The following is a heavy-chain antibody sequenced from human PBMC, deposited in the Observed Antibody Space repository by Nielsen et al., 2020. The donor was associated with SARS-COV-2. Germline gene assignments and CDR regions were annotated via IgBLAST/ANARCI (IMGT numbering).Heavy chain of an antibody. CDR2: IKQDGSEK. CDR3: ARARGGYDFDY. Sequence: GGSLRLSCAASGFTFTDFWFSWVRQTPGKGLEWVANIKQDGSEKNYVDSVKGRFTISRDNAKNSLYLQINSLRAEDTAVYYCARARGGYDFDYWGQGTLVTVSS. D-gene: IGHD3-16*01. J-gene: IGHJ4*02. CDR1: GFTFTDFW. V-gene: IGHV3-7*03.